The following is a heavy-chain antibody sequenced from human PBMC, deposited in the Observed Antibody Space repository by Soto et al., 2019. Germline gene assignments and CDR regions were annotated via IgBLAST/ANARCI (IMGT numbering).Heavy chain of an antibody. CDR2: INAGNGNT. V-gene: IGHV1-3*05. CDR3: ARDHVAGQWLVSRPNWFDP. CDR1: GYTFTSYA. Sequence: QVQLVQSGAEEKKPGASVKVSCKASGYTFTSYAMHWVRQAPGQRLEWMGWINAGNGNTKYSQKFQGRVTITRDTSAITAYMDLSILRSEDTAVYYCARDHVAGQWLVSRPNWFDPWGLGTLVTVSS. J-gene: IGHJ5*02. D-gene: IGHD6-19*01.